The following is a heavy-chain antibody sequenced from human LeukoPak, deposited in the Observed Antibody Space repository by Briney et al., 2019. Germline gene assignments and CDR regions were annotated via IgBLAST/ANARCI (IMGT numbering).Heavy chain of an antibody. CDR1: LGINRQYY. CDR3: ARSGSGSGSYYNSAYYYYGMDV. Sequence: YETLPLTCLFSLGINRQYYLHYFGPPPAKGLDSIGSMYYSGCTNYTPTLKSRVTISVDMSQNQFSLKLSSVTAADTAVDYCARSGSGSGSYYNSAYYYYGMDVWGQGTTVTVSS. J-gene: IGHJ6*02. D-gene: IGHD3-10*01. V-gene: IGHV4-59*01. CDR2: MYYSGCT.